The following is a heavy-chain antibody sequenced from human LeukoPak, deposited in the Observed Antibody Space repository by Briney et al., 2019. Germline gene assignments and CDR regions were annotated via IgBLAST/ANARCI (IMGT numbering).Heavy chain of an antibody. D-gene: IGHD3-9*01. J-gene: IGHJ6*02. CDR1: GGSFSGYY. CDR3: ARGRYFDGMDV. V-gene: IGHV4-34*01. CDR2: INHSGST. Sequence: SETLSLTCAVSGGSFSGYYWSWIRQPPGKGLEWIGEINHSGSTNYNPSLKSRVTISVDTSKNQFSLKQSSVTAADTAVYYCARGRYFDGMDVWGQGTTVTVSS.